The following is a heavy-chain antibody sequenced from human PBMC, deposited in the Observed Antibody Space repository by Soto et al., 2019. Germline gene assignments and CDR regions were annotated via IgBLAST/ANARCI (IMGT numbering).Heavy chain of an antibody. D-gene: IGHD3-3*01. CDR2: IFPGDSDT. J-gene: IGHJ5*02. Sequence: GESLKISCKASGYTFTSYYIAWVRQMPGKGLEWMGVIFPGDSDTRYSPSFEGQVTISADKSLSTAYLKWSSLKASDTAMYYCARHLKYDFLSGYSSWGKETLVTVSS. CDR1: GYTFTSYY. V-gene: IGHV5-51*01. CDR3: ARHLKYDFLSGYSS.